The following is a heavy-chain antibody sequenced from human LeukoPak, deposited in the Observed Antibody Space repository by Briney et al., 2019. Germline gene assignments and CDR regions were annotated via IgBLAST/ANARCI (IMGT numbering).Heavy chain of an antibody. CDR3: ARGVDYCSGGSCPADY. V-gene: IGHV3-30*03. CDR1: GFTFSNYG. J-gene: IGHJ4*02. D-gene: IGHD2-15*01. CDR2: ISYDGNNK. Sequence: GGSLRLSCAASGFTFSNYGIHWVRQAPGKGLEWVAVISYDGNNKYYADSVKGRFTISRDNSKNTLFLQMNSLRAEDTAVYYCARGVDYCSGGSCPADYWGPGTLVTVSS.